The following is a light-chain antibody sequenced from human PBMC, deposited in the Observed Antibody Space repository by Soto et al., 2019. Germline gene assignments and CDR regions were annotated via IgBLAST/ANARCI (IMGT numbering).Light chain of an antibody. CDR2: GAS. V-gene: IGKV3-20*01. J-gene: IGKJ1*01. Sequence: EIVLTQSPGTLSLSPGEIANLSFSASRSVNNNYLAWYQQKPGQAPRLLIFGASSRATGIPGRFIGSGSGTEFILTISRLEPDDFAIYHCHQHGGSPETFGQGTKVDIK. CDR1: RSVNNNY. CDR3: HQHGGSPET.